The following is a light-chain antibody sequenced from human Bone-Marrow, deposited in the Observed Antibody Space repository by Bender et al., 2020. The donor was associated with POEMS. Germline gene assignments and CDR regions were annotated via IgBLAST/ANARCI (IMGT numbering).Light chain of an antibody. V-gene: IGLV2-8*01. CDR3: SSYEGSNTLI. J-gene: IGLJ2*01. CDR1: SSDVGGYNY. CDR2: EVS. Sequence: QSALTQPASASGSPGQSVAISCTGTSSDVGGYNYVSWYQQHPGKAPKLMIYEVSKRPSGVPDRFSGSKSGNTASLTVSGLQAEDEADYYCSSYEGSNTLIFGGGTKLTVL.